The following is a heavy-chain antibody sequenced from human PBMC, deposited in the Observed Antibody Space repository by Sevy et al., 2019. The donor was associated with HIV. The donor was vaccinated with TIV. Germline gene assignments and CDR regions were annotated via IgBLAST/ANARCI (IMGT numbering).Heavy chain of an antibody. CDR2: VGGSGGTT. V-gene: IGHV3-23*01. Sequence: GGSLRLSCAASGFTFSSYGMSWVRQIPGKGLEWVSGVGGSGGTTYYVDSVKGRFTISRDNSKNTLFLQMNSLRAEDTALYYCAKLTAAGSDSWGQGTLVTVSS. CDR3: AKLTAAGSDS. J-gene: IGHJ4*02. CDR1: GFTFSSYG. D-gene: IGHD6-13*01.